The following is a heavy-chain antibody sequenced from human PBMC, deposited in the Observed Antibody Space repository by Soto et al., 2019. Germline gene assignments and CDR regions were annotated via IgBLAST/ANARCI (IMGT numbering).Heavy chain of an antibody. CDR3: ARARGIAVAAPVYYFDY. Sequence: QVQLVQSGAEVKKPGSSVKVSCKASGGTFSSYTISWVRQAPGQGLEWKGRIIPILGIANYAQKFQGRVTITADKSTCTAYMELSSLISEDTAVHYCARARGIAVAAPVYYFDYWGQGTLVTVSS. CDR1: GGTFSSYT. V-gene: IGHV1-69*02. D-gene: IGHD6-19*01. J-gene: IGHJ4*02. CDR2: IIPILGIA.